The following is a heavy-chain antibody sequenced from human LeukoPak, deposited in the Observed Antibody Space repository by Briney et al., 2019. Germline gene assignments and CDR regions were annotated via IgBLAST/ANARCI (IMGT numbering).Heavy chain of an antibody. CDR2: IGTAGDT. CDR1: GFTFSNYD. Sequence: GRSLRLSCAASGFTFSNYDMHWVRQAPGGGLEWVSAIGTAGDTYYPGSVKGRFTISRENAKNSLYLQMNNLRAGDTAVYYCARGDYGDYLTAAYFDYWGQGTLVTVSS. V-gene: IGHV3-13*01. J-gene: IGHJ4*02. CDR3: ARGDYGDYLTAAYFDY. D-gene: IGHD4-17*01.